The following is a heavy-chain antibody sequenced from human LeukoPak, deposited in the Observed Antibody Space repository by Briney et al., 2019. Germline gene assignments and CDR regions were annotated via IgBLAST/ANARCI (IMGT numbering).Heavy chain of an antibody. V-gene: IGHV3-30*02. CDR2: IRYDGNNK. J-gene: IGHJ4*02. Sequence: GGSLRLSCAASGFNFSSYGMHWVRQAPGKGLEWVAFIRYDGNNKYYADSVKGRFIISRDNSKNTLYVQMNSLRAEDTAVYYCAKDRGWELKLFDYWGQGTLVTVSS. CDR3: AKDRGWELKLFDY. D-gene: IGHD1-26*01. CDR1: GFNFSSYG.